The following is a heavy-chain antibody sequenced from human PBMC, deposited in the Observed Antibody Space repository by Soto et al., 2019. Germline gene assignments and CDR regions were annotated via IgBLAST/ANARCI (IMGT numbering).Heavy chain of an antibody. CDR1: GYTFTNYG. Sequence: QVQLVQSGAEVKQPGASVKVSCKASGYTFTNYGVSWVRQAPGQELEWMGWISANNGNTKYAQKFQGRVTMTTDTSTSTVYMELRSLRSDDTAVYFCARVEMLGYGSDYWGQGTLVTVSS. D-gene: IGHD3-10*01. J-gene: IGHJ4*02. CDR2: ISANNGNT. V-gene: IGHV1-18*01. CDR3: ARVEMLGYGSDY.